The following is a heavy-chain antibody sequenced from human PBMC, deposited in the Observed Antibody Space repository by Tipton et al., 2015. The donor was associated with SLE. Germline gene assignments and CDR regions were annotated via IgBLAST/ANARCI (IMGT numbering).Heavy chain of an antibody. CDR3: ARGVAYYYDFGALDI. CDR1: RGSFSGYH. D-gene: IGHD3-22*01. Sequence: LRLSCTIYRGSFSGYHWSWIRQPPGKGLEWIGEINYSGSTNYTPSLKSRVTISIGTSKNQLSLELSSVTAADTAVYYCARGVAYYYDFGALDIWGQGTMVTVSS. CDR2: INYSGST. V-gene: IGHV4-34*01. J-gene: IGHJ3*02.